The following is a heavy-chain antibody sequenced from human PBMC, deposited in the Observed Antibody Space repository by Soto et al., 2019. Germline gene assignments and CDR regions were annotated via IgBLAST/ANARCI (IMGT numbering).Heavy chain of an antibody. CDR1: GFAFNNHG. CDR3: ARDDSGAGPFDF. J-gene: IGHJ4*02. D-gene: IGHD1-26*01. Sequence: QVQLVESGGGVVQPGRSLRLSCAASGFAFNNHGMHWVRQAPGKGLEWVALIWYDGSNRYYSDSVRGRFTISRDNSKNTLYLQMDSLAAEDTAVYYCARDDSGAGPFDFWGQVTLVTVSS. V-gene: IGHV3-33*01. CDR2: IWYDGSNR.